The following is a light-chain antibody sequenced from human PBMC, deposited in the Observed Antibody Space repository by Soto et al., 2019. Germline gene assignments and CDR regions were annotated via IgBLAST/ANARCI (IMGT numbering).Light chain of an antibody. CDR2: LGS. J-gene: IGKJ1*01. Sequence: DIVMTQSPLSLPVTPGDPASVSCRSSQSLLHSDGYSYLDWYLQKPGQSPQLLIYLGSYRASGVADSCGVSGSGTEIKLKISRVEAEGVRLYYYVPVLQTPRTFGQGTRVEFK. V-gene: IGKV2-28*01. CDR3: VPVLQTPRT. CDR1: QSLLHSDGYSY.